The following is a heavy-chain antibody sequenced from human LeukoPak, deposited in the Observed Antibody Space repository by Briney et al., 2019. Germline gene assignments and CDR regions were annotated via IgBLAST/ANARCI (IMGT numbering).Heavy chain of an antibody. Sequence: QPGGSLRLSCAASGFTFSSYWMHWVRQAPGKGLMWVSHINSDGSVTRYADSVKGRFTISGDNAKSTLYLQMNSLRAEDTAVYYCARDVFYAFDIWGLGTVVTVSS. CDR3: ARDVFYAFDI. D-gene: IGHD5/OR15-5a*01. V-gene: IGHV3-74*01. J-gene: IGHJ3*02. CDR1: GFTFSSYW. CDR2: INSDGSVT.